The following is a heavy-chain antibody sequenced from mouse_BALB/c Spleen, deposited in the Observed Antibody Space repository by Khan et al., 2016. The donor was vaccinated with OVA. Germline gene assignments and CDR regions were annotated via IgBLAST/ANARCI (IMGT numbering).Heavy chain of an antibody. CDR3: ARIKKIVATYFDY. Sequence: QVQLQQPGAELVKAGASVKMSCKASGSTFTSYWMHWVKQRLGQGLEWFAETNPTNGRTYYNEKFKSKATLTVDKSSSTAYMLLSGPTFEDSAVYYCARIKKIVATYFDYWGQGTTLTVSS. V-gene: IGHV1S81*02. CDR2: TNPTNGRT. D-gene: IGHD1-1*01. J-gene: IGHJ2*01. CDR1: GSTFTSYW.